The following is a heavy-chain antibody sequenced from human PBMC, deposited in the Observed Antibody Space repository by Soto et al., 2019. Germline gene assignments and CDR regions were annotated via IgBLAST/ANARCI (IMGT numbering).Heavy chain of an antibody. Sequence: SETLSLTCTVSGGSISSGGYYWSWIRQHPGKGLEWIGYIYYSGSTYYNPSLKSRVTISVDTSKNQFSLKLSSVTAADTAVYYCARGYCSSTSCYFLGPWGQGTLVTVSS. CDR1: GGSISSGGYY. V-gene: IGHV4-31*03. CDR2: IYYSGST. D-gene: IGHD2-2*01. CDR3: ARGYCSSTSCYFLGP. J-gene: IGHJ1*01.